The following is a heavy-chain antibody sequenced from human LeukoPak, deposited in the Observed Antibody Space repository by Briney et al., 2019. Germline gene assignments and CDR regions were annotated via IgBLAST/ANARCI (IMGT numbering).Heavy chain of an antibody. Sequence: PSETLSLTCTVSGYSISSGYYWGWIRQPPGKGLEWIGSIYHSGSTYYNPSLKSRVTISVDTSKNQFSLKLSSVTAADTAVYYCALVGRDDYNSWGQGTLVTVSS. CDR1: GYSISSGYY. V-gene: IGHV4-38-2*02. D-gene: IGHD5-24*01. J-gene: IGHJ4*02. CDR2: IYHSGST. CDR3: ALVGRDDYNS.